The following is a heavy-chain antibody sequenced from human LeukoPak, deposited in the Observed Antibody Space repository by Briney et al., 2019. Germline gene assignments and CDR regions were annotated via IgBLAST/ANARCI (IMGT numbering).Heavy chain of an antibody. Sequence: GGSLRLSCAASGFTFSSYGMHWVRQAPGKGLEWVAVIWYDGSNKYYADSVKGRFTISRDNSKNTLYLQMNSLRAEDTAVYYCAKDLTIATTSHFDYWGQGTLATVSS. CDR2: IWYDGSNK. J-gene: IGHJ4*02. CDR3: AKDLTIATTSHFDY. CDR1: GFTFSSYG. D-gene: IGHD2-21*01. V-gene: IGHV3-33*06.